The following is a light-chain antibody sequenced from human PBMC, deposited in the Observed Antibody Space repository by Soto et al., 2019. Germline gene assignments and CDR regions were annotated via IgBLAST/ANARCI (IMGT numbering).Light chain of an antibody. CDR1: QSVSSSY. Sequence: EIVLTQSPGTLSLSPGERATLSCRASQSVSSSYLAWYQQKPGQAPRLLIYGASSRATGIPDRFGGSGSGTVFTLTISRLEPEDFAVYYCQQYGSSPLFTFGPGTKVDIK. V-gene: IGKV3-20*01. CDR3: QQYGSSPLFT. CDR2: GAS. J-gene: IGKJ3*01.